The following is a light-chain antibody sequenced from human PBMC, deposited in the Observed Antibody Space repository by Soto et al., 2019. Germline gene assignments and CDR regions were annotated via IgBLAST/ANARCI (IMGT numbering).Light chain of an antibody. J-gene: IGKJ3*01. CDR2: DAS. Sequence: DIQMTQSPPSLSASVDDRVSMTCQASQDTANRLNWYQQKPGKGPKLLIYDASTLDAGVPSRFSASGSGTDFTFAITDLQPEDSATYFCQQYDDLPQVTFGPGTKVD. V-gene: IGKV1-33*01. CDR1: QDTANR. CDR3: QQYDDLPQVT.